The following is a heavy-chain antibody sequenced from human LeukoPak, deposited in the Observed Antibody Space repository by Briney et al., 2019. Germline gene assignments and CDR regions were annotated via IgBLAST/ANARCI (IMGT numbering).Heavy chain of an antibody. CDR2: ISAYNGNT. D-gene: IGHD6-13*01. CDR1: GYTFTSYG. CDR3: ARDTAEKIAAAGTDWFDP. V-gene: IGHV1-18*01. Sequence: ASVKVSCKASGYTFTSYGISWVRQAPGQGPEWMGWISAYNGNTNYAQKLQGRVTMTTDTSTSTAYMELRSLRSDDTAVYYCARDTAEKIAAAGTDWFDPWGQGTLVTVSS. J-gene: IGHJ5*02.